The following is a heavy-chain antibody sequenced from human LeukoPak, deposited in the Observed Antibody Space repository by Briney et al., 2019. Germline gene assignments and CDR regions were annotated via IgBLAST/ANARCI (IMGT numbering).Heavy chain of an antibody. CDR3: ARDRYYYDSSGYYSPPY. J-gene: IGHJ4*02. CDR2: ISYEGSNK. Sequence: QTGGSLRLSCAASGFTFSSYAMHWVRQAPGKGLEWVAVISYEGSNKYYADSVNGLFTISRENSKTTLYLQMNSLRAEDTAVYYCARDRYYYDSSGYYSPPYWGQGTLVTVSS. CDR1: GFTFSSYA. D-gene: IGHD3-22*01. V-gene: IGHV3-30-3*01.